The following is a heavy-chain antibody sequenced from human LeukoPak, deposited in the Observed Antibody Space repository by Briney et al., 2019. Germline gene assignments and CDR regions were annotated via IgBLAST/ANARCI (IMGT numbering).Heavy chain of an antibody. CDR1: GFTFSSYS. CDR2: ISSSSSYI. D-gene: IGHD3-22*01. V-gene: IGHV3-21*01. J-gene: IGHJ4*02. CDR3: ARDYYDSSGYYKSFDY. Sequence: GGSLRLSCAASGFTFSSYSMNWVRQAPGKGLEWVSSISSSSSYIYYADSVKGRFTISRDNAKNSLYLQMNSLRAEDTAVCYCARDYYDSSGYYKSFDYWGQGTLVTVSS.